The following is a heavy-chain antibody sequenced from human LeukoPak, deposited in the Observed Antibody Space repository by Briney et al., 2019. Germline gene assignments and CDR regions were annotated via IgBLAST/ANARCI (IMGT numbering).Heavy chain of an antibody. J-gene: IGHJ2*01. D-gene: IGHD6-13*01. CDR1: GYSFTSYW. Sequence: GESLKISCKGSGYSFTSYWIGWVRQMPGKGLEWMGIIYPGDSDTRYSPSFQGQVTISADKSISTAYLQWSSLKASDTAIYYCARQRKSSSWTPRYFDLWGRGTLVTVSS. CDR3: ARQRKSSSWTPRYFDL. CDR2: IYPGDSDT. V-gene: IGHV5-51*01.